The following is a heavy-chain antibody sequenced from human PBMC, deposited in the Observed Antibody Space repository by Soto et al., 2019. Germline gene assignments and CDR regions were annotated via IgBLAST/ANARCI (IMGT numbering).Heavy chain of an antibody. Sequence: SETLSLTCAVSGGSISSSNWWSWVRQPPGKGLEWIGEIYHSGSTNYNPSLKSRVTISVDKSKNQFSLKLSSVTAADTAVYYCARAVWGSSLYFLDYWGQGTLVTVSS. CDR1: GGSISSSNW. D-gene: IGHD3-16*01. J-gene: IGHJ4*02. CDR2: IYHSGST. V-gene: IGHV4-4*02. CDR3: ARAVWGSSLYFLDY.